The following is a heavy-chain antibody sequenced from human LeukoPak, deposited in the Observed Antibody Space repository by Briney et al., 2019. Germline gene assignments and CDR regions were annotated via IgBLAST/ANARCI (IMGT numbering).Heavy chain of an antibody. CDR2: INPNSGGT. CDR1: GYTFTGYY. D-gene: IGHD1-14*01. V-gene: IGHV1-2*02. Sequence: ASVKVSCKASGYTFTGYYTHWVRQAPGQGLEWMGWINPNSGGTNYAQKFQGRVTMTRDTSISTAYMELSRLRSDDTAVYYCARSPGPLVDWFDPWGQGTLVTVSS. CDR3: ARSPGPLVDWFDP. J-gene: IGHJ5*02.